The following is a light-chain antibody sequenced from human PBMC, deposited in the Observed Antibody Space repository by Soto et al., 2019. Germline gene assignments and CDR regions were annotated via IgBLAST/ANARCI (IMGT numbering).Light chain of an antibody. CDR3: QQYDSSSIT. CDR1: QSVGSIY. J-gene: IGKJ5*01. Sequence: EIVLTQSPGTLSLSPGERATLSCRASQSVGSIYLAWYQQRPGQAPRLLIYGASNRATGIPVRFSGSGSGTDFTITISGLEPEDFAVYYCQQYDSSSITFGQGTRLEIK. CDR2: GAS. V-gene: IGKV3-20*01.